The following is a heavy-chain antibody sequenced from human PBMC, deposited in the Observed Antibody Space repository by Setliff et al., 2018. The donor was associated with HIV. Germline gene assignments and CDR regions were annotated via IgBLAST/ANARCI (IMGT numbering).Heavy chain of an antibody. J-gene: IGHJ5*02. Sequence: SETLSLTCTVSGGSASNSRYYWAWIRQPPGKGLEYIGSIHYNERTYYNPSLKSRVTISIDTSKNQFSLNLTSVTAADTAVYYCASRVYYFDSNNFLREEGFDPWGQGTLVTVSS. CDR3: ASRVYYFDSNNFLREEGFDP. D-gene: IGHD3-22*01. V-gene: IGHV4-39*01. CDR1: GGSASNSRYY. CDR2: IHYNERT.